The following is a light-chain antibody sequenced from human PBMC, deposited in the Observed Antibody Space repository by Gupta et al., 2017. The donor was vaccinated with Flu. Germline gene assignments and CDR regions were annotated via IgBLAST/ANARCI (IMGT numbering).Light chain of an antibody. V-gene: IGLV3-19*01. CDR3: NSRDSTDNHQAV. J-gene: IGLJ2*01. Sequence: GDILRNSYASWYQQKPGQATVVIIYDKNRRSAGIAGRFSGSNSGNTASLTITGAQAEDEADYYCNSRDSTDNHQAVFGGGTKLTVL. CDR2: DKN. CDR1: ILRNSY.